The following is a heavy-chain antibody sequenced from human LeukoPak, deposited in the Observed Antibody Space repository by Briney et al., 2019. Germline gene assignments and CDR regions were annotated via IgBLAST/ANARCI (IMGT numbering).Heavy chain of an antibody. CDR1: GGSISSGSYY. D-gene: IGHD3-22*01. CDR2: IYTSGST. V-gene: IGHV4-61*02. CDR3: AGDYYDSH. Sequence: SETLSLTCTVSGGSISSGSYYWSWIRQPAGKGLEWIGRIYTSGSTNYNPSLKSRVTISVDTSKNQFSLKLSSVTAADTAVYYCAGDYYDSHWGQGTLVTVSS. J-gene: IGHJ4*02.